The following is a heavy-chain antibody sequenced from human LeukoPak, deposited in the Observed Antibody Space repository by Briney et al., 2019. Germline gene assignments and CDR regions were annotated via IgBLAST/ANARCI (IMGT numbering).Heavy chain of an antibody. V-gene: IGHV4-39*01. CDR3: VRQGGDTMVRGVIRDWFDP. Sequence: SETLSLTCTVSGVSFSSTSYYWGWIRQPPGKGLEWIGSIYYSEYTYYSPSLKSRVTMSVDTSKNQFSLKLSSVTAADTAVYYCVRQGGDTMVRGVIRDWFDPWGQGTLVTVSS. CDR1: GVSFSSTSYY. CDR2: IYYSEYT. D-gene: IGHD3-10*01. J-gene: IGHJ5*02.